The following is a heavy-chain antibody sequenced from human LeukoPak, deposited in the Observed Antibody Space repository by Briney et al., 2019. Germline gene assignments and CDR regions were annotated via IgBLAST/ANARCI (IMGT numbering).Heavy chain of an antibody. J-gene: IGHJ4*02. D-gene: IGHD6-19*01. V-gene: IGHV4-59*01. CDR1: GGSISSYY. CDR2: IYYSGST. CDR3: AGYGSGWYEGYFEH. Sequence: PSETLSLTCTVSGGSISSYYWSWIRQPPGKGLEWIGYIYYSGSTNYNPSLKSRVTISVDTSKNQFSLKLKSVAAADTAVYYCAGYGSGWYEGYFEHWGQGTLVTVSS.